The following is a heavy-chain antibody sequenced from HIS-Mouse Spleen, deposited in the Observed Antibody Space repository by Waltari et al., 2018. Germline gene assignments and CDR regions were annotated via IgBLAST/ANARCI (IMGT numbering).Heavy chain of an antibody. D-gene: IGHD3-22*01. CDR3: TRVGVAYYDSSGDDAFDI. J-gene: IGHJ3*02. Sequence: EVQLVESGGGLVKPGRSLRLSCTASGFTFGDYAMSWFRQDPGKGEEWVGVIRRKDYGGKTGYAASVKGRFTISRDDSKSIAYLQMNSLKTEDTAVYYCTRVGVAYYDSSGDDAFDIWGQGTMVTVSS. V-gene: IGHV3-49*05. CDR1: GFTFGDYA. CDR2: IRRKDYGGKT.